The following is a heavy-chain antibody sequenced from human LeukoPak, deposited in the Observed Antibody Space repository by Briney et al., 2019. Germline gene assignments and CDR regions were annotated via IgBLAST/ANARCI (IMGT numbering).Heavy chain of an antibody. J-gene: IGHJ4*02. D-gene: IGHD3-22*01. CDR1: GGSISSYY. V-gene: IGHV4-59*01. Sequence: PSETLSLTCTVSGGSISSYYWSWIRQPPGKGLEWIGYIYYSGSTNYNPSLKSRVTISVDTSKNQFSLKLSSVTAADTAVYYCARGDDSSGYYPLALRYWGQGTLVTVSS. CDR3: ARGDDSSGYYPLALRY. CDR2: IYYSGST.